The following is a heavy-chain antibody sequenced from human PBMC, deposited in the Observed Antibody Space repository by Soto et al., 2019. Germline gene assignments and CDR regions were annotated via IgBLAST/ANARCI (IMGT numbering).Heavy chain of an antibody. CDR1: GGTFSSYA. V-gene: IGHV1-69*13. CDR2: IIPIFGTA. J-gene: IGHJ4*02. Sequence: SVKVSCKASGGTFSSYAISWVRQAPGQGLEWMGGIIPIFGTANYAQKFQGRVTITADESTSTAYMELSSLRSEDTAVYYCARGGRRIFGVVPFDYWGQGTLVTVSS. D-gene: IGHD3-3*01. CDR3: ARGGRRIFGVVPFDY.